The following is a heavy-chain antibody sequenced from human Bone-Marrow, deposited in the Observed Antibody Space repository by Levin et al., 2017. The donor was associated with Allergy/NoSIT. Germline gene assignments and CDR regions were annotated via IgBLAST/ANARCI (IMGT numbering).Heavy chain of an antibody. CDR3: SHATRDGYNRYHFES. Sequence: GSGPTLVKPTQTLTLTCTFSGFSLTTSGVGVGWIRQPPGKALEWLTLIYWDDDEWYNTSLKSRLTVTKDTSRNQVGRTMTNMDPVDTATYYCSHATRDGYNRYHFESWGQGTLVTVSS. CDR1: GFSLTTSGVG. CDR2: IYWDDDE. V-gene: IGHV2-5*02. J-gene: IGHJ4*02. D-gene: IGHD5-24*01.